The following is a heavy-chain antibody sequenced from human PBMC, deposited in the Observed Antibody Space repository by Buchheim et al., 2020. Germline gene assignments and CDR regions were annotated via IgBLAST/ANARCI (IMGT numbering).Heavy chain of an antibody. CDR1: GFTFSSYG. D-gene: IGHD5-18*01. CDR3: AKDLDTAMVTLYYYYGMDV. J-gene: IGHJ6*02. Sequence: QVQLVESGGGVVQPGRSLRLSCAASGFTFSSYGMHWVRQAPGKGLEWVAVISYDGSNKYYADSVKGRFTISRDNSKNTLYLQMNSLRAEDTAVYYCAKDLDTAMVTLYYYYGMDVWGQGTT. CDR2: ISYDGSNK. V-gene: IGHV3-30*18.